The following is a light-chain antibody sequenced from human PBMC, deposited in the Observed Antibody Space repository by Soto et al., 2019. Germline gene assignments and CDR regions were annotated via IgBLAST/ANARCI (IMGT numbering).Light chain of an antibody. Sequence: DIQMTQSPSTLSASVGDRVTITCRASQSISSWLAWYQQKPGKAPKLLIYKASSLESGVPSRFSGSGSGTEFTLTISSLQPDDFATCYCQQYNSYSPPWTFGQGTKVEIK. J-gene: IGKJ1*01. CDR3: QQYNSYSPPWT. CDR1: QSISSW. CDR2: KAS. V-gene: IGKV1-5*03.